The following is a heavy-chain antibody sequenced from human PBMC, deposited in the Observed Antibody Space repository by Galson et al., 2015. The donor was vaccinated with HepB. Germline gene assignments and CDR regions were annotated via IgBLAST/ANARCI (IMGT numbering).Heavy chain of an antibody. D-gene: IGHD3-10*01. V-gene: IGHV1-18*04. CDR2: ISAYNGNT. CDR3: ARVVPNKITMVRGVLDY. CDR1: GYTFTSYG. Sequence: SVKVSCKASGYTFTSYGISWVRQAPGQGLEWMGWISAYNGNTNYAQKLQGRVTMTTDTSTSTAYMELRSLRSDDTAVYYCARVVPNKITMVRGVLDYWGQGTLVTVSS. J-gene: IGHJ4*02.